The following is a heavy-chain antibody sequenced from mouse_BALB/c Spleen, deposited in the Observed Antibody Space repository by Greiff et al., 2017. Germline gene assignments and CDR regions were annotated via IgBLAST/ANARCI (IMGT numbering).Heavy chain of an antibody. CDR2: INPGSGGT. D-gene: IGHD4-1*01. CDR3: ARGKLGRDYFDY. J-gene: IGHJ2*01. CDR1: GYAFTNYL. V-gene: IGHV1-54*01. Sequence: VQLQQSGAELVRPGTSVKVSCKASGYAFTNYLIEWVKQRPGQGLEWIGVINPGSGGTNYNEKFKGKATLTADKSSSTAYMQLSSLTSDDSAVYFCARGKLGRDYFDYWGQGTTLTVSS.